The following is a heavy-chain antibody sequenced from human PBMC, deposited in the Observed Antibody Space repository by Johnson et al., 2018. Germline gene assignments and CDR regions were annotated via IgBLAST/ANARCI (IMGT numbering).Heavy chain of an antibody. V-gene: IGHV1-69*12. CDR1: GDTFSRYF. CDR2: ILPIFGTT. J-gene: IGHJ6*02. D-gene: IGHD2-2*03. CDR3: ARHLDIVVIRDNYYFDGVDV. Sequence: QVQLVQSGAEVKKPGSSVKVSCKASGDTFSRYFITWVRQAPGQGLERMGGILPIFGTTNYAQKFQGRLTITADASSGTAYMGLSSLRSDDTAVYYWARHLDIVVIRDNYYFDGVDVWGQGTTVTGYS.